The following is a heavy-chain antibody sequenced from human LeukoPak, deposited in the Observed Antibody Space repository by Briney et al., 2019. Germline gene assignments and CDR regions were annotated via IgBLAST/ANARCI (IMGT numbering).Heavy chain of an antibody. CDR2: INHSGST. CDR1: GGSFSGYY. Sequence: PSETLSLTCAVYGGSFSGYYWNWIRQPPGKGLEWIGEINHSGSTNYNPSLKSRVTISVDTSKNQFSLKLSSVTAADTAVYYCARESPGDYWGQGTLVTVSS. CDR3: ARESPGDY. V-gene: IGHV4-34*01. J-gene: IGHJ4*02.